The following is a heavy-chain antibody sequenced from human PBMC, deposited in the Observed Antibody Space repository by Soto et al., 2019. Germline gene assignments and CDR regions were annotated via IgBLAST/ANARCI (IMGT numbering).Heavy chain of an antibody. CDR1: GGTFRRHA. CDR2: LSPMFGTR. D-gene: IGHD2-2*01. J-gene: IGHJ6*02. V-gene: IGHV1-69*01. Sequence: QVQLVQCGAEVKEPGPSLKVSCMASGGTFRRHAVDCVRQAPGQGLEWVGGLSPMFGTRKHEQKFQGRDTITADESTTTAYWDLPSLRSEDMAVYYCARTYCSSISCSREGMDVWGQGTTVIVS. CDR3: ARTYCSSISCSREGMDV.